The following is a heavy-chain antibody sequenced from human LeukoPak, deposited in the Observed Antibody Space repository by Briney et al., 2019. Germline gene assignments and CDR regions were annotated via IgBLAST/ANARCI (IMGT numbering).Heavy chain of an antibody. Sequence: GASVKVSCKPSGSTFTRYGVSWVRQAPGHGLEWMGWISAYNANTNYAQKLQGSVTMTTDTYTSTAYLELRSLRSDDTAVYYCARGSYYGDYFDYWGQGTLVTVSS. D-gene: IGHD1-26*01. J-gene: IGHJ4*02. CDR3: ARGSYYGDYFDY. CDR2: ISAYNANT. V-gene: IGHV1-18*01. CDR1: GSTFTRYG.